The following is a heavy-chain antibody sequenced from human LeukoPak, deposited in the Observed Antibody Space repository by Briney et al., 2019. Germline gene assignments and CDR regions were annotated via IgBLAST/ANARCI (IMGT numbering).Heavy chain of an antibody. J-gene: IGHJ4*02. CDR2: INHSGST. CDR1: GGSFSGYY. Sequence: SETLSLTCAVYGGSFSGYYWSWIRQPPGKGLEWIGEINHSGSTNYNPSLKSRVTISVDTSKNQFSLKLSSVTAADTAVYYCARVGAWLQKGXXLREGLEYFDYWGQGTLVT. V-gene: IGHV4-34*01. D-gene: IGHD5-12*01. CDR3: ARVGAWLQKGXXLREGLEYFDY.